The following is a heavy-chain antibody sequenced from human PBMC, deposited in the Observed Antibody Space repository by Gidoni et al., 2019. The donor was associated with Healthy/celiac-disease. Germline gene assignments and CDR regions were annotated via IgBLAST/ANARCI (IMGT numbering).Heavy chain of an antibody. D-gene: IGHD5-18*01. V-gene: IGHV4-38-2*01. CDR3: ARLIQLWLPTAIDY. CDR2: IYHSGST. Sequence: QVQLQESGPGLVKPSETLSLTCAVSGYSISSGYYWGWIRQPPGKGLEWIGSIYHSGSTYYNPSIKSRVTISVDTSKNQFSLKLSSVTAADTAVYYCARLIQLWLPTAIDYWGQGTLVTVSS. J-gene: IGHJ4*02. CDR1: GYSISSGYY.